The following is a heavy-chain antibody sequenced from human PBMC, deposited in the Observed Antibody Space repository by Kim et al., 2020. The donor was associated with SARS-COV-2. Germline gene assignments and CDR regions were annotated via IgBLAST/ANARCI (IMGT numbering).Heavy chain of an antibody. Sequence: SETLSLTCAVSGGSISSSNWWSWVRQPPGKGLEWIGEIYHSGNTNYNPYLKSRVTISVDKSKNQFSLKLSSVTAADTAVYFCARAEGYYGSTALLDYWGQGTLVTVSS. CDR3: ARAEGYYGSTALLDY. V-gene: IGHV4-4*02. CDR2: IYHSGNT. CDR1: GGSISSSNW. J-gene: IGHJ4*02. D-gene: IGHD3-10*01.